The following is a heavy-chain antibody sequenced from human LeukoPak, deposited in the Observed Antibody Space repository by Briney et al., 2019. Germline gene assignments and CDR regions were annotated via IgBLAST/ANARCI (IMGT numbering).Heavy chain of an antibody. Sequence: PGGSLRLSCAASGFTFSIYWMHWVRQAPGKGLVWVSRINSDGSSTSYADSVKGRFTISRDNAKNTLYLQMNSLTAEDTAVYYCARDEDWSGYYGAFDIWGQGTMVTVSS. D-gene: IGHD3-3*01. CDR2: INSDGSST. CDR3: ARDEDWSGYYGAFDI. V-gene: IGHV3-74*01. J-gene: IGHJ3*02. CDR1: GFTFSIYW.